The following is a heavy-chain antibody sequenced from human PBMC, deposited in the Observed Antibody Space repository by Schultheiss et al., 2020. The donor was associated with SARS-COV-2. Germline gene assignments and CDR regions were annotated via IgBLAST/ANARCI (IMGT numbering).Heavy chain of an antibody. V-gene: IGHV4-39*01. CDR2: INHSGST. D-gene: IGHD4-11*01. J-gene: IGHJ6*02. CDR3: ARLMMTTVTMYYYYGMDV. CDR1: GGSISSGGYY. Sequence: SRTLSLTCTVSGGSISSGGYYWSWIRQHPGKGLEWIGEINHSGSTYYNPSLKSRVTISVDTSKNQFSLKLSSVTAADTAVYYCARLMMTTVTMYYYYGMDVWGQGTTVTVSS.